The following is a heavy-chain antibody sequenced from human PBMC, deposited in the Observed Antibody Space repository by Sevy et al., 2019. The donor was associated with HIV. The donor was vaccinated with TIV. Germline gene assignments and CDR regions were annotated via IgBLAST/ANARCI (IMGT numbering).Heavy chain of an antibody. J-gene: IGHJ6*02. CDR2: ISSSSSYT. Sequence: GGSLRLSCAASGFTFSDDYMSWIRQAPGKGLEWVSYISSSSSYTNYADSVKGRFTISRDNAKNSLYLQMNSLRAEDTAVYYCARDRTVTTFHYYYGMDVWGQGTTVTVSS. CDR1: GFTFSDDY. V-gene: IGHV3-11*06. CDR3: ARDRTVTTFHYYYGMDV. D-gene: IGHD4-17*01.